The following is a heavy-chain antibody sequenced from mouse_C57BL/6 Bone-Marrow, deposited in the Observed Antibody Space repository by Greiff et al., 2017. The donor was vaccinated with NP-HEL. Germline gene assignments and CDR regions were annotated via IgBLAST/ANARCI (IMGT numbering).Heavy chain of an antibody. CDR2: IYPRSGNT. D-gene: IGHD1-1*01. CDR3: ARRDYYSRSYPFDY. Sequence: VKLQQSGAELARPGASVKLSCKASGYTFTSYGISWVKQRTGQGLEWIGEIYPRSGNTYYNEKFKGKATLTADKSSSTAYMELRSLTSEDSAVYFCARRDYYSRSYPFDYWGQGTTLTVSS. V-gene: IGHV1-81*01. J-gene: IGHJ2*01. CDR1: GYTFTSYG.